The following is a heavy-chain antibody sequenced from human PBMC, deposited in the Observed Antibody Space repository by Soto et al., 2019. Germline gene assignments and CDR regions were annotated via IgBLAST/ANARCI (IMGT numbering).Heavy chain of an antibody. CDR3: ARGIH. Sequence: QVQLVQSGAEVKRPGASVRVSCKASGYTFTSYDINWVRQATGQGLEWLGCMNPNSGNTGHAQKFQGRITLTRSTSTSTAYMELTSLRSEDTAVYYCARGIHWGQGTMVTVSS. V-gene: IGHV1-8*01. J-gene: IGHJ3*01. CDR1: GYTFTSYD. CDR2: MNPNSGNT.